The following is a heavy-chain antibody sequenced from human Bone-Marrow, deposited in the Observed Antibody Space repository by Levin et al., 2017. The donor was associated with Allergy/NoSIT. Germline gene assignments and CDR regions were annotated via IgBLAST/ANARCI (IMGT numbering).Heavy chain of an antibody. J-gene: IGHJ5*02. D-gene: IGHD3-10*01. CDR1: GFINTFS. V-gene: IGHV3-48*01. CDR2: ITPTGSPM. Sequence: QSGGSLRLSCVASGFINTFSMSWLRQAPGRGLEWLCYITPTGSPMDYADSVRGRFTVSRDNAKNSVYLDMNSLRVEDTALYYCARDQYGSGNWFDPWGQGTLVTVSS. CDR3: ARDQYGSGNWFDP.